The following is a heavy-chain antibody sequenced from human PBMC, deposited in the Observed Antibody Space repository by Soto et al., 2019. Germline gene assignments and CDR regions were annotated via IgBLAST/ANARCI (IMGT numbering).Heavy chain of an antibody. D-gene: IGHD1-26*01. V-gene: IGHV3-23*01. CDR1: GFSFNNYA. J-gene: IGHJ4*02. CDR3: ARGTPTPGIDS. Sequence: GGSLRLSCAASGFSFNNYAMTWVRQAPGKGLEWVSAIGSSGATIYYADSVKGRFTISRDNSKNTLYLQMNSLRAEDTAVYYCARGTPTPGIDSWGQGTLVTVSS. CDR2: IGSSGATI.